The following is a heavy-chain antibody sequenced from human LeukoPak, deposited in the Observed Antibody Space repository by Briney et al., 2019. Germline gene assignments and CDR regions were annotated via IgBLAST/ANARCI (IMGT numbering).Heavy chain of an antibody. J-gene: IGHJ4*02. Sequence: SETLSLTCTVSGGSISSSSYYWGWIRQPPGKGLEWIGSIYYSGSTYYNPSLKSRVTISVDTSKNQFSLKLSSVTAADTAVCYCARPGDYDSSGILNNWGQGTLVTVSS. V-gene: IGHV4-39*01. CDR2: IYYSGST. D-gene: IGHD3-22*01. CDR1: GGSISSSSYY. CDR3: ARPGDYDSSGILNN.